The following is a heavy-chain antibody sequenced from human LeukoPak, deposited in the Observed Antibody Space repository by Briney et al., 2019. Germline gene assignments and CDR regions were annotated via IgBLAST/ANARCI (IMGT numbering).Heavy chain of an antibody. CDR2: IGTAGDT. V-gene: IGHV3-13*01. CDR3: ARQGAAAGLDY. D-gene: IGHD6-13*01. CDR1: GFTFSSCD. Sequence: GGSLRLSCAASGFTFSSCDMHWVRQATGKGLEWVSAIGTAGDTYYPGSVKGRFTISRENAKNSLYLQMNSLRAGDTAVYYCARQGAAAGLDYWGQGTLVTVSS. J-gene: IGHJ4*02.